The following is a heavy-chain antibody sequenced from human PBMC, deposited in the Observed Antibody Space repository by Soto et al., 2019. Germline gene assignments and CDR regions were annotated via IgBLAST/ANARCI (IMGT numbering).Heavy chain of an antibody. D-gene: IGHD3-16*02. Sequence: QVQLVESGGGVVQPGRSLRLSCAASGFTFSSYGMHWVRQAPGKGLEWVAVISYDGSNKYYADSVKGRFTISRDNSKNTLYLQTNSLRAEDTAVYYCAKGGFGGVIVTHFDYWGQGTLVTVSS. CDR2: ISYDGSNK. CDR3: AKGGFGGVIVTHFDY. V-gene: IGHV3-30*18. CDR1: GFTFSSYG. J-gene: IGHJ4*02.